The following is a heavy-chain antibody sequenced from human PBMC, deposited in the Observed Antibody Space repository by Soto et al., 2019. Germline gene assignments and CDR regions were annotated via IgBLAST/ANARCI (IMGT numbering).Heavy chain of an antibody. V-gene: IGHV4-31*03. CDR1: GGSISSGGYY. J-gene: IGHJ4*02. CDR2: IYYSGST. D-gene: IGHD2-21*02. CDR3: ASEPVVVTAISASV. Sequence: SETLSLTCTVSGGSISSGGYYWSWIRQHPGKGLEWIGYIYYSGSTYYNPSLKSRVTISVDTSKNQFSLKLSSVTAADTAVYYCASEPVVVTAISASVWGQGTLVTVSS.